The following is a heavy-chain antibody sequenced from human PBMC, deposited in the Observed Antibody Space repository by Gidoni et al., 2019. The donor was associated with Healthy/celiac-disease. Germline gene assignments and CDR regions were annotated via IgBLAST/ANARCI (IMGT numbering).Heavy chain of an antibody. V-gene: IGHV1-69*01. CDR3: ASALYVDTAMADYYYYMDV. J-gene: IGHJ6*03. D-gene: IGHD5-18*01. Sequence: QVQLVQSGAEVKKPGSSVKVSCKAYGCTFSSYAFRWVRQAPGQGLEWMGGIIPIFGTANDAQKFQGRVTITADESTSTAYMELSSLRSEDTAVYYCASALYVDTAMADYYYYMDVWGKGTTVTVSS. CDR1: GCTFSSYA. CDR2: IIPIFGTA.